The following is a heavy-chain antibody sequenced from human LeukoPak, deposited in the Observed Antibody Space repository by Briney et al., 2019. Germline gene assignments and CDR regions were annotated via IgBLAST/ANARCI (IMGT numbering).Heavy chain of an antibody. J-gene: IGHJ3*02. Sequence: GASVKVSCKAAVYTFTSYARHWVRQAPGQRLEWMGWINAGNVNTKYSQEFQGRVTITRDTSASTAYMELSSLRSEDMAVYYCERGLKLVSHAFDIWGQGTMVTVSS. V-gene: IGHV1-3*03. CDR1: VYTFTSYA. D-gene: IGHD5-24*01. CDR2: INAGNVNT. CDR3: ERGLKLVSHAFDI.